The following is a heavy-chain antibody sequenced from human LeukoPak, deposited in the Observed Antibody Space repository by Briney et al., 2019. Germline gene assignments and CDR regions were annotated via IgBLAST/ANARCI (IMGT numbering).Heavy chain of an antibody. Sequence: ASVKVSCKASGYTFTSYDINWVRQATGQGLEWMGWMNPNSGNTGYAQKFQGRVTITRNTSISTAYMELSSLRSEDTAVYYCARRYCSGGSCSRHLNYYYYYVDVWGKGTTVTVSS. CDR2: MNPNSGNT. CDR3: ARRYCSGGSCSRHLNYYYYYVDV. V-gene: IGHV1-8*03. D-gene: IGHD2-15*01. J-gene: IGHJ6*03. CDR1: GYTFTSYD.